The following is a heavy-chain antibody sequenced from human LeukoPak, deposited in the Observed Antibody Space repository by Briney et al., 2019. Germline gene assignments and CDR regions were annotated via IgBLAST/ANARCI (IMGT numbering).Heavy chain of an antibody. CDR1: GFTFSSYA. D-gene: IGHD2-21*02. V-gene: IGHV3-23*01. CDR3: AKAAGHIVAVAATN. Sequence: PGGSLRLSCAASGFTFSSYAMSWVRQAPGKGLEWVSGISGSGAGTYYADSVKGRFTISRDNSKNTLYLQMNSPRAEDTAEYYCAKAAGHIVAVAATNWGQGTLVTVSS. CDR2: ISGSGAGT. J-gene: IGHJ4*02.